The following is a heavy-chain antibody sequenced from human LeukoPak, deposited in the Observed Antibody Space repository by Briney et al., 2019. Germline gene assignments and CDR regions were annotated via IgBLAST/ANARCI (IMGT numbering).Heavy chain of an antibody. CDR2: ISWNSGDI. Sequence: SGGSLRLSCAVSGFTFDDFAMHWVRQAPGKGLEWVAGISWNSGDIGYADSVKGRFTISRDNAKNSLYLQMNGLRADDTALYYCAKVRGFSYGYFDYWGQGTLVTVSS. J-gene: IGHJ4*02. CDR3: AKVRGFSYGYFDY. CDR1: GFTFDDFA. V-gene: IGHV3-9*01. D-gene: IGHD5-18*01.